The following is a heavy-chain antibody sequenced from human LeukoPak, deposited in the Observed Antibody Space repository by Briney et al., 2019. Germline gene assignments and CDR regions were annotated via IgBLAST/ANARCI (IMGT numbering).Heavy chain of an antibody. CDR1: GRPFSGYY. Sequence: SETLSHTCAVYGRPFSGYYWSWIRQPPGKGLEWIGEINHSGSTNYNPSLKSRVTISVDTSKNQFSLKLSSVTAADTAVYYCARGFVAGYYYYYYKDVWGKGTTVTVSS. CDR3: ARGFVAGYYYYYYKDV. V-gene: IGHV4-34*01. D-gene: IGHD6-19*01. J-gene: IGHJ6*03. CDR2: INHSGST.